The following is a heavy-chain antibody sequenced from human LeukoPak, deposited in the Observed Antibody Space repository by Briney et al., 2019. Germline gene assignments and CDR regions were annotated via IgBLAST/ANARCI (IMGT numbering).Heavy chain of an antibody. CDR1: GGSISSYY. V-gene: IGHV4-59*01. D-gene: IGHD6-19*01. Sequence: SETLSLTCTVSGGSISSYYWSWIRQPPGKGLEWIGYIYYSGSTNYNPSLKSRVTISVDTSKNQFSLKLSSVTAADTAVYYCARGRPPIAVAGYYYYYYMDVWGKGTTVTVSS. CDR2: IYYSGST. CDR3: ARGRPPIAVAGYYYYYYMDV. J-gene: IGHJ6*03.